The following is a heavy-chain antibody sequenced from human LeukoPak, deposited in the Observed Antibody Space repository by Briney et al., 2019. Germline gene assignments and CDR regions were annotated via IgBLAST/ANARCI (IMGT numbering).Heavy chain of an antibody. CDR3: ARNSGSYYYYYYMGV. J-gene: IGHJ6*03. CDR1: GFTFSSYS. D-gene: IGHD1-26*01. Sequence: PGGSLRLSCAASGFTFSSYSMNWVRQAPGKGLEWVSSISSSSSYIYYADSVKGRFTISRDNAKNSLYLQMNSLRAEDTALYHCARNSGSYYYYYYMGVWGKGTTVTVSS. V-gene: IGHV3-21*04. CDR2: ISSSSSYI.